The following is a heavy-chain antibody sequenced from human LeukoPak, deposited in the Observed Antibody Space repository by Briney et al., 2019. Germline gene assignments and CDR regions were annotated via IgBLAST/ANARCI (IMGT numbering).Heavy chain of an antibody. V-gene: IGHV1-2*06. Sequence: ASVKVSCKASGYTFTGYYMHWVRQAPGRGLEWMGRINPNSGGTNYAQKFQGRVTMTRDTSISTAYMELSRLRSDDTAVYYCARDLRSSAYFDYWGQGTLVTVSS. J-gene: IGHJ4*02. D-gene: IGHD6-6*01. CDR2: INPNSGGT. CDR3: ARDLRSSAYFDY. CDR1: GYTFTGYY.